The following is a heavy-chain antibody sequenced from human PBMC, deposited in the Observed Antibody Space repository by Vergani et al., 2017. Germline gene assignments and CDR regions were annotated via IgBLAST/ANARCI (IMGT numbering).Heavy chain of an antibody. CDR1: GFTFSSYA. D-gene: IGHD6-13*01. CDR2: IYSGGST. Sequence: EVQLLESGGGLVQPGGSLRLSCAASGFTFSSYAMSWVRQAPGKGLEWVSAIYSGGSTYSADSVKGRFTISRDNSKNTLYLQMNSLRAEDTAVYYCARALAAAAHYYYGMDVWGQGTTVTVSS. CDR3: ARALAAAAHYYYGMDV. J-gene: IGHJ6*02. V-gene: IGHV3-23*05.